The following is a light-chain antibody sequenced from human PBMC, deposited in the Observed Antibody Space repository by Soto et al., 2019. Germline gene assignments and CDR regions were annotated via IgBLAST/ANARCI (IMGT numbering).Light chain of an antibody. CDR3: QQYTNNNNPWM. CDR2: DAS. J-gene: IGKJ1*01. CDR1: QTISTW. Sequence: DIQLTQSPPTLSASVGDSVTITCRASQTISTWIAWYQQKLLKAAKLLVYDASTVQSGVASRFSGSGSGTEFTLIISGLQTHESATYSGQQYTNNNNPWMFGQGTKVDIK. V-gene: IGKV1-5*01.